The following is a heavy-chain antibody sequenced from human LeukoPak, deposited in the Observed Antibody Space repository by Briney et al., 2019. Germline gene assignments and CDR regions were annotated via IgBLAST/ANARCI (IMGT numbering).Heavy chain of an antibody. CDR1: GGSISSGGYY. Sequence: SQTLSLTCTVSGGSISSGGYYWSWIRQPPGKGLEWIGYIYHSGSTYYNPSLKSRVTISVDRSKNQFSLKLSSVTAADTAVYYCASGIAARTFDYWGQGTLVTVSS. D-gene: IGHD6-6*01. CDR3: ASGIAARTFDY. V-gene: IGHV4-30-2*01. CDR2: IYHSGST. J-gene: IGHJ4*02.